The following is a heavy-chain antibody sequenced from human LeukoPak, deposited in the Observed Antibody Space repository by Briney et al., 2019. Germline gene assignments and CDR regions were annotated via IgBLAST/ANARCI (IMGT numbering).Heavy chain of an antibody. CDR2: INHSGST. D-gene: IGHD3-10*01. Sequence: SETLSLTCAVYGESFSGYYWTWIRQSPGKGLEWIGEINHSGSTNYNPSLESRVTISVDTSKNQFSLKLTSVTAADTAVYYCARGGLELPSGSYSDYWGQGTPVTVSS. J-gene: IGHJ4*02. V-gene: IGHV4-34*01. CDR3: ARGGLELPSGSYSDY. CDR1: GESFSGYY.